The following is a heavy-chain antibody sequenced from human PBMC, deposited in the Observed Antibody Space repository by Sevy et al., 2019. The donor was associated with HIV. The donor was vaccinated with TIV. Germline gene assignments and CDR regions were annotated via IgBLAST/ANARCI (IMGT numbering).Heavy chain of an antibody. CDR1: GVSISNYW. CDR2: IKQDGSAK. V-gene: IGHV3-7*01. CDR3: GILYNAYLNY. D-gene: IGHD1-20*01. Sequence: GGSLRLSCAASGVSISNYWMSWVRHSPGKGLEWVANIKQDGSAKYYVDSVQGRFTVSRDNGNNTLFLQMNSLRGDDTAVYYCGILYNAYLNYWGRGTLVTVSS. J-gene: IGHJ4*02.